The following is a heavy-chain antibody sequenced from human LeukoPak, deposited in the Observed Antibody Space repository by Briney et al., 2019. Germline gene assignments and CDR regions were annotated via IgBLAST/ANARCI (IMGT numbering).Heavy chain of an antibody. CDR1: GYTFTSYY. CDR3: ARGNADFLSCYVYFYGMDG. J-gene: IGHJ6*02. D-gene: IGHD3-3*01. V-gene: IGHV1-46*01. CDR2: INPSGGST. Sequence: GASVKVSCKASGYTFTSYYMHWVRQAPGQGLEWMGIINPSGGSTSYAQKFQGRVTMTRDTSTSTVYMELSSLRSEDTAVYYCARGNADFLSCYVYFYGMDGWGQGTTVTVSS.